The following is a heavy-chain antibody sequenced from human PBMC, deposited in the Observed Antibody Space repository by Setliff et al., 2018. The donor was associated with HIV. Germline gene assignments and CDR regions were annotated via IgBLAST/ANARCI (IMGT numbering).Heavy chain of an antibody. Sequence: RLSCAASGFKFINYAMSWVRQAPGKGLEWVSAISGSDSSTYYADSVKGRFTISRDNSKNTLYLQMNSLRAEDTAVYYCAKVEDIVVVPAFDYWGQGTLVTVSS. CDR2: ISGSDSST. CDR3: AKVEDIVVVPAFDY. D-gene: IGHD2-2*01. V-gene: IGHV3-23*01. J-gene: IGHJ4*02. CDR1: GFKFINYA.